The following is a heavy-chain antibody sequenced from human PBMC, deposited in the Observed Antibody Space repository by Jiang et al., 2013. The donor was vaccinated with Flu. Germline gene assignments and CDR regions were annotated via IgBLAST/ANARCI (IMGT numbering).Heavy chain of an antibody. CDR1: DGSISSSDYY. CDR3: ARTFFWGMDV. J-gene: IGHJ6*02. V-gene: IGHV4-61*02. Sequence: GSGLVKPSQTLSLSCTVSDGSISSSDYYWSWIRQPAGKGLEWIGRVYTSGTINYNPSLKSRVTISVDTSKNQFSLKLTSVTAADTAVYYCARTFFWGMDVWGQGTTVTVSS. D-gene: IGHD3-3*01. CDR2: VYTSGTI.